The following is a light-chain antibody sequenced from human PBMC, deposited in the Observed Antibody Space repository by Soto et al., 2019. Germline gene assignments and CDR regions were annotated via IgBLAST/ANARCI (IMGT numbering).Light chain of an antibody. CDR3: QQYNDWPRT. CDR1: QSVGTY. V-gene: IGKV3-15*01. CDR2: GAS. Sequence: EIVMTQSPATLSVSPGETATLSCRASQSVGTYLAWYQQKPGQAPRHLIYGASTRAAGISPRFSGGGSGTEFTLTISSLQSEDFAVYYCQQYNDWPRTFGQGTKVGIK. J-gene: IGKJ1*01.